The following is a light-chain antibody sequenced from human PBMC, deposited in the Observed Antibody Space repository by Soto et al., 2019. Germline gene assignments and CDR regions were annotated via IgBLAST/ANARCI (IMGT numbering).Light chain of an antibody. CDR3: QQYKDGWK. Sequence: ETVMTQSPATLSVSPGGRVTLSCRASQIIRTNLAWYQQKPGQAPRLLIYGASTRATGVPARFSGSGSGTEFALTISGLKSEDSAVYYCQQYKDGWKFGQGTKVEIK. CDR1: QIIRTN. V-gene: IGKV3-15*01. CDR2: GAS. J-gene: IGKJ1*01.